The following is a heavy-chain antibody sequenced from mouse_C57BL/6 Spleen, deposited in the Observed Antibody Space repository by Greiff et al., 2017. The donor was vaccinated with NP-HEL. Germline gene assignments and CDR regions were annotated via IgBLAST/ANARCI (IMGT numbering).Heavy chain of an antibody. Sequence: VQLQQPGAELVRPGSSVKLSCKASGYTFTSYWMDWVKQRPGQGLEWIGNIYPSDSETHYNQKFKDKATLTVDKSSSTAYMQLSSLTSEDSAVYYCARTTRVYYYYMDDWGQGTSVTVSS. CDR3: ARTTRVYYYYMDD. J-gene: IGHJ4*01. D-gene: IGHD2-5*01. V-gene: IGHV1-61*01. CDR2: IYPSDSET. CDR1: GYTFTSYW.